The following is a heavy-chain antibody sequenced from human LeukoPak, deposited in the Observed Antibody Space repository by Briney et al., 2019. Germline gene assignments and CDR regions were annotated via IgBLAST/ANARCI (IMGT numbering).Heavy chain of an antibody. CDR3: ARGPFCRSWTDFDY. CDR1: GFTFSDYS. CDR2: ISGDSRYI. V-gene: IGHV3-21*06. J-gene: IGHJ4*02. Sequence: PGGSLTLSCAASGFTFSDYSLDWVRQAPGKGLEWVSCISGDSRYIYYADSVNGRSTISRDNAQNSLYLHMNSLRAENTAVYYRARGPFCRSWTDFDYWGEGPLVTVPS. D-gene: IGHD6-13*01.